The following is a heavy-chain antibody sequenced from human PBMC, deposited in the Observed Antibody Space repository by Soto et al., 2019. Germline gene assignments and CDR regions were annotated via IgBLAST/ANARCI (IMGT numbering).Heavy chain of an antibody. CDR3: AKDPSQVVAAPFGLWKY. CDR2: ISGSGGST. J-gene: IGHJ4*02. Sequence: GSLRLSCAASGFTFSSYAMSWVRQAPGKGLEWVSAISGSGGSTYYADSVKGRFTISRDNSKNTLYLQMNSLRAEDTAVYYCAKDPSQVVAAPFGLWKYWGQGTLVTVSS. V-gene: IGHV3-23*01. CDR1: GFTFSSYA. D-gene: IGHD2-15*01.